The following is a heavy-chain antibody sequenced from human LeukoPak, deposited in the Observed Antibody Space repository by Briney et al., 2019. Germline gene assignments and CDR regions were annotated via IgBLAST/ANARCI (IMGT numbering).Heavy chain of an antibody. V-gene: IGHV4-39*01. J-gene: IGHJ5*02. CDR3: ARRRKDLNWSDP. CDR1: GDSISSSDFY. CDR2: INYSGRT. Sequence: SETLSLTCTVSGDSISSSDFYWGWIRRPPGKGLEWIALINYSGRTFYNPSLESRVTISVDMSKNQSSLRLNSVTAADTAVYYCARRRKDLNWSDPWGQGTLVTVSS.